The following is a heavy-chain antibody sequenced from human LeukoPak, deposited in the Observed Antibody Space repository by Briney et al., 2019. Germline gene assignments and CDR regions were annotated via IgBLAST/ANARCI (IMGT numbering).Heavy chain of an antibody. J-gene: IGHJ4*02. V-gene: IGHV3-21*01. CDR1: GFTFSSYS. Sequence: PGGSLRLSCAASGFTFSSYSMNWVRQAPGKGLEWVSSISSSSSYIYYADPVKGRFTISRDNAKNSLYLQMNSLRAEDTAVYYCARWHYDSSGYYLFDYWGQGTLVTVSS. D-gene: IGHD3-22*01. CDR2: ISSSSSYI. CDR3: ARWHYDSSGYYLFDY.